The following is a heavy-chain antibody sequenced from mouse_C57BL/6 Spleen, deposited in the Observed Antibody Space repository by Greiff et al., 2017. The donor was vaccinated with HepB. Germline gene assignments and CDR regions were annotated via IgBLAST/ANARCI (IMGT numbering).Heavy chain of an antibody. CDR2: INPYNGGT. CDR3: AREGDGNYGDY. D-gene: IGHD2-1*01. J-gene: IGHJ2*01. V-gene: IGHV1-19*01. CDR1: GYTFTDYY. Sequence: VQLQQSGPVLVKPGASVKMSCKASGYTFTDYYMNWVKQSHGKSLEWIGVINPYNGGTSYNQKFKGKATLTVDKSSSTAYMELNSLTSEDSAVYYCAREGDGNYGDYWGQGTTLTVSS.